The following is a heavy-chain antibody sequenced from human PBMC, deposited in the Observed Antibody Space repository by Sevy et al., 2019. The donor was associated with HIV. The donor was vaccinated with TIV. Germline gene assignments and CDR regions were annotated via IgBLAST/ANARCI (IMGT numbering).Heavy chain of an antibody. CDR3: AGAGMGAKGFDY. CDR2: ISASGGST. J-gene: IGHJ4*02. D-gene: IGHD1-26*01. V-gene: IGHV3-23*01. Sequence: RGSLRLSCAASGFIFNSYVMSWVRQAPGKGLEWVSGISASGGSTFYADSVKGRFTISRDNFKNALYLEMNSLRVEDTAVYYCAGAGMGAKGFDYWGQGTLVTVSS. CDR1: GFIFNSYV.